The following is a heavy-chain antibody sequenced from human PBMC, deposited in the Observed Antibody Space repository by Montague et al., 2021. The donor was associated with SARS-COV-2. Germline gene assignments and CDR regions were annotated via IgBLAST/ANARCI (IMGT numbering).Heavy chain of an antibody. V-gene: IGHV4-34*01. J-gene: IGHJ5*02. CDR3: SRGPRITMIVVVITDIWFDH. D-gene: IGHD3-22*01. Sequence: SETLSLTCAVYGGSFSGYYWIWIRQPPGKGLEWIGEINHSGSTNYNPSLKSRVTISIYTSKNQFSLKLSSVTAADTAVYYCSRGPRITMIVVVITDIWFDHWGQGTLVTVSS. CDR2: INHSGST. CDR1: GGSFSGYY.